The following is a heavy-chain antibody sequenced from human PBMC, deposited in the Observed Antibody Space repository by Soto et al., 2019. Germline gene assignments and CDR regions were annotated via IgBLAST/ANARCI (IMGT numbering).Heavy chain of an antibody. Sequence: ASVKVSCKASGYTFTSYGISWVRQAPGQGLEWMGWISAYNGNTNYAQKLQGRVTMTTDTSTSTAYMELRSLRSDDTALYYCSRVIYHDFHGCMDVWGQGTTVTV. V-gene: IGHV1-18*04. CDR2: ISAYNGNT. CDR1: GYTFTSYG. CDR3: SRVIYHDFHGCMDV. J-gene: IGHJ6*02. D-gene: IGHD3-3*01.